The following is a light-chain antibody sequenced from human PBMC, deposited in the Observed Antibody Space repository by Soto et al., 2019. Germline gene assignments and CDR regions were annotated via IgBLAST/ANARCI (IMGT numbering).Light chain of an antibody. CDR2: GAS. CDR1: QSVSSN. V-gene: IGKV3-15*01. CDR3: QQYNNWPRA. J-gene: IGKJ4*01. Sequence: EIVMTQSPATLSVSPGERATLSCRASQSVSSNLAWYQQKPGQAPRLLIYGASTRATCIPPRFSGSGSGTEFTLTISSLQSEDFAIYYCQQYNNWPRAFGGGTKVEIK.